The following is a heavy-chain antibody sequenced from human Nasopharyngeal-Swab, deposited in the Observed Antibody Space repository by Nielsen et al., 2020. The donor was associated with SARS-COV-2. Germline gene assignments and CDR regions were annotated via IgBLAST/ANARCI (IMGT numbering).Heavy chain of an antibody. CDR2: ISGSGGST. V-gene: IGHV3-23*01. Sequence: GESLKISCAASGFTFSSYAMSWVRQAPGKGLEWVSAISGSGGSTYYADSVKGRFTISRDNSKNTLYLQMNSLRAEDTAVYYCAKSKGMADAFDIWGQGTMATVSS. D-gene: IGHD5-24*01. J-gene: IGHJ3*02. CDR1: GFTFSSYA. CDR3: AKSKGMADAFDI.